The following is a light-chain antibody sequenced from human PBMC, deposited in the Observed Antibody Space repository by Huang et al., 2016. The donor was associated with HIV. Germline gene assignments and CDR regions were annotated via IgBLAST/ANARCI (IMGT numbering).Light chain of an antibody. CDR1: QSVNTN. CDR3: QQYNKWPPEYT. Sequence: VMMSQSPATLAASPGARVTHSGGASQSVNTNLAWYQQKPGQPPRRRIYAASARATCVPARFAGSGSGTEFTLTIDSLQSDDFAVYYCQQYNKWPPEYTFGQGTRLEIK. V-gene: IGKV3-15*01. J-gene: IGKJ2*01. CDR2: AAS.